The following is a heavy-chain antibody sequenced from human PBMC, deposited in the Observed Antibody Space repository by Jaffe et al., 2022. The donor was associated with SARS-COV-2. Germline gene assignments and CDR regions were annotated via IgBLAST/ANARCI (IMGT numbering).Heavy chain of an antibody. CDR2: IWYDGSNK. J-gene: IGHJ4*02. CDR1: GFTFSSYG. D-gene: IGHD1-26*01. Sequence: QVQLVESGGGVVQPGRSLRLSCAASGFTFSSYGMHWVRQAPGKGLEWVAVIWYDGSNKYYADSVKGRFTISRDNSKNTLYLQMNSLRAEDTAVYYCARDLYSNPKGAFDYWGQGTLVTVSS. V-gene: IGHV3-33*01. CDR3: ARDLYSNPKGAFDY.